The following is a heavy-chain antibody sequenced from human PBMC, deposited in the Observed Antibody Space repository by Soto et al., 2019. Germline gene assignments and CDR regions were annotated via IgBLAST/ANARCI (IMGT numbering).Heavy chain of an antibody. V-gene: IGHV3-9*01. CDR3: AKDSEWLFSYFDY. Sequence: GGSLRLSCAASGFTFDDYAMHWVRQAPGKGLEWVSGISWNSGSIGYADSVKGRFTISRDNAKNSLYLQMNSLRAEDTALYYCAKDSEWLFSYFDYWGQGTLVTVSS. J-gene: IGHJ4*02. CDR1: GFTFDDYA. CDR2: ISWNSGSI. D-gene: IGHD3-3*01.